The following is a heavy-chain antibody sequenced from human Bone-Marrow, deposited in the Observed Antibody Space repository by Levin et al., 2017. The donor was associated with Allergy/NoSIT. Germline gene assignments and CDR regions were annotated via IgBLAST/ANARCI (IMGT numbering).Heavy chain of an antibody. V-gene: IGHV2-5*02. CDR3: TNRFVDVFIFGP. CDR2: IYWDGDE. Sequence: SGPTLVKHTQTLTLTCLVSGFSLTTPGEGVGWLRQAPGKALEWLALIYWDGDERYSPSQKSRLSIFRDTSKNQVVLTMTNMDPTDTGTYYCTNRFVDVFIFGPWGLGTQVIVS. CDR1: GFSLTTPGEG. J-gene: IGHJ5*02. D-gene: IGHD2-21*01.